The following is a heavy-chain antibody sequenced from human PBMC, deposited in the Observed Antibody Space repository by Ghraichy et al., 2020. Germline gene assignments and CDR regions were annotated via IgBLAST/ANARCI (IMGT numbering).Heavy chain of an antibody. CDR2: ITNSGDDT. D-gene: IGHD4-17*01. V-gene: IGHV3-23*01. CDR1: GFSFSTYA. J-gene: IGHJ4*02. CDR3: AKKPKAARGGDYYFDY. Sequence: GGSLRLSCVASGFSFSTYAMTWVRQAPGKGLECVSGITNSGDDTYYADSVKGRFTTSRDNSRNTLYLQMNSLRVEDTAIYYCAKKPKAARGGDYYFDYWGPGALVTVSS.